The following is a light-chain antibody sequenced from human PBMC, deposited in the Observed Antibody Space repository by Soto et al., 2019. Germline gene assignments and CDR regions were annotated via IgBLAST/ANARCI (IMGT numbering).Light chain of an antibody. CDR3: AAWDDSLNGPNWV. J-gene: IGLJ3*02. CDR1: SSNIGSNT. V-gene: IGLV1-44*01. Sequence: QSVLTQPPSASGTPGQRVTISCSGSSSNIGSNTVNWYQQLSGTAPKLLIYSNNQRPSGVPDRFSGSKSGTSASLAISGLQSEDEADYYCAAWDDSLNGPNWVFGGGTKLTVL. CDR2: SNN.